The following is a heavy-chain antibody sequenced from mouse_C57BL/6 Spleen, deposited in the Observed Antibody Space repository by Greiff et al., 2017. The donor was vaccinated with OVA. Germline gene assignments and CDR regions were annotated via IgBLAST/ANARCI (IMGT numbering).Heavy chain of an antibody. Sequence: VQLQQSGAELVRPGASVKLSCTASGFNIKDDYMHWVKQRPEQGLEWIGWIDPENGDTEYASKFQGKATITADTSSNTAYLQLSSLTSEDTAVYYCTTGGYYGSSSRFDYWGQGTTLTVSS. D-gene: IGHD1-1*01. V-gene: IGHV14-4*01. J-gene: IGHJ2*01. CDR1: GFNIKDDY. CDR3: TTGGYYGSSSRFDY. CDR2: IDPENGDT.